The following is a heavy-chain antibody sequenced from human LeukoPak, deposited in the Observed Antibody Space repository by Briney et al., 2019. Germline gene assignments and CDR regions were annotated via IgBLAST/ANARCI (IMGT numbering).Heavy chain of an antibody. CDR1: GGTFTSYA. Sequence: SVKVSCKASGGTFTSYAISWVRQAPGQGLEWMGGIIPIFGTANYAQKFQGRVTITADESTSTAYMELSSLRSEDTAVYYCASPLGRDGYNYYYYGMDVWGQGTTVTVSS. J-gene: IGHJ6*02. CDR3: ASPLGRDGYNYYYYGMDV. CDR2: IIPIFGTA. V-gene: IGHV1-69*13. D-gene: IGHD5-24*01.